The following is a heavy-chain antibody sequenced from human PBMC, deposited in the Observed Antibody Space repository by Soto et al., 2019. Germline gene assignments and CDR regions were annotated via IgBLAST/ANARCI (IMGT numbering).Heavy chain of an antibody. CDR1: GGSFSGYY. Sequence: SETLSLTCAVYGGSFSGYYWSWIRQPPGKGLEWIGEINHSGSTSYNPSLKSRVTISVDTSKNQYSLKLSSVTAADTAVYYCARVPSITMVRGENWFDPWGQGTLVTVSS. V-gene: IGHV4-34*01. D-gene: IGHD3-10*01. J-gene: IGHJ5*02. CDR3: ARVPSITMVRGENWFDP. CDR2: INHSGST.